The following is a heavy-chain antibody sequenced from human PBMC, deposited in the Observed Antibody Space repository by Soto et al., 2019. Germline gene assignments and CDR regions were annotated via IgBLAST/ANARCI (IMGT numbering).Heavy chain of an antibody. J-gene: IGHJ4*02. CDR3: ARRSDRGDFDY. V-gene: IGHV4-59*08. CDR1: GGSISSYY. Sequence: QVQLQESGPGLVKPSETLSLTCTVSGGSISSYYWNWIRQPPGKGLEWIGYMFYSGSSTYNPSLKSRVTMSVDTSNNQFSLKLSSVTAADTAVYYCARRSDRGDFDYWGQGTLVTVSS. D-gene: IGHD6-19*01. CDR2: MFYSGSS.